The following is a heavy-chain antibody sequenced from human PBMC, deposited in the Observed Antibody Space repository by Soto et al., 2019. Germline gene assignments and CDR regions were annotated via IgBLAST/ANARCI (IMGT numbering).Heavy chain of an antibody. CDR1: GGTFSSYA. Sequence: GASVKVSCKASGGTFSSYAISWVRQAPGQGLEWMGGIIPIFGTANYAQKFQGRVTITADESTSTAYMELSSLRSEDTAVYYCARDDSRYYAGGYSDYSGQGTLVTVSS. D-gene: IGHD5-12*01. CDR3: ARDDSRYYAGGYSDY. J-gene: IGHJ4*02. CDR2: IIPIFGTA. V-gene: IGHV1-69*13.